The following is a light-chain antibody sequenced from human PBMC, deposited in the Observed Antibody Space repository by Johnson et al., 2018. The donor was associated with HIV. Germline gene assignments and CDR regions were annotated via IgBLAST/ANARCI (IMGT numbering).Light chain of an antibody. CDR3: GTWDTSLSAFV. Sequence: QSVLTQPPSVSAAPGQKVTISCSGSSSNIGNNYVSWYQQLPGTAPKLLIYENNKRTLGIPDRFSASKSGTSATLGITGLQTGDEADFYCGTWDTSLSAFVFGTGTKVTV. J-gene: IGLJ1*01. V-gene: IGLV1-51*02. CDR1: SSNIGNNY. CDR2: ENN.